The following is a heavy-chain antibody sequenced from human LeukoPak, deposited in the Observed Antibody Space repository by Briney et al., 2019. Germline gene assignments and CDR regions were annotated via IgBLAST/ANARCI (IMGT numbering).Heavy chain of an antibody. CDR1: GFTFSCYA. D-gene: IGHD3-22*01. Sequence: GGSLRLSCAASGFTFSCYALHWVRQAPGKGLEWVAVISYDGSNKYYADSVKGRFTISRDNSKNTLYLQMNSLRAEDTAVYYCASSYYYDSSGYPLDHDYWGQGTLVTVSS. CDR2: ISYDGSNK. J-gene: IGHJ4*02. V-gene: IGHV3-30-3*01. CDR3: ASSYYYDSSGYPLDHDY.